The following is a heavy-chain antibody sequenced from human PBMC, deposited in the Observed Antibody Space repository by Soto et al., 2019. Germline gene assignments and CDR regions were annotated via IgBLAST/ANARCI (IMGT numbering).Heavy chain of an antibody. J-gene: IGHJ5*02. CDR2: ISSDGDII. V-gene: IGHV3-64D*06. Sequence: GGSLRLSCSASGFTLSEYSMHWVRQAPGKGLQYVSTISSDGDIIYYADSVKGRFTISRDNSKNTLYLQMNSLRPEDTAVYYCVKVSTFYDILTGYYSTNFFDPWGQGTLVTVSS. CDR1: GFTLSEYS. D-gene: IGHD3-9*01. CDR3: VKVSTFYDILTGYYSTNFFDP.